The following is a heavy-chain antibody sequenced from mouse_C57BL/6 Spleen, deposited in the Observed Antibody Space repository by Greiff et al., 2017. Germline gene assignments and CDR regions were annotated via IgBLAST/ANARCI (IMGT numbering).Heavy chain of an antibody. D-gene: IGHD4-1*01. Sequence: QVQLKESGAELARPGASVKLSCKASGYTFTSYGISWVKQRTGQGLEWIGEIYPRSGNTYYNEKFKGKATLTADKSSSTAYMELRSLTSEDSAVYFCARSRDWETYYFDYWGQGTTLTVSS. J-gene: IGHJ2*01. CDR2: IYPRSGNT. CDR3: ARSRDWETYYFDY. CDR1: GYTFTSYG. V-gene: IGHV1-81*01.